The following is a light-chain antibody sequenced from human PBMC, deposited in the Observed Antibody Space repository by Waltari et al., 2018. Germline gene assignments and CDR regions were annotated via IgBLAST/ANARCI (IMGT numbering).Light chain of an antibody. CDR1: SPHHRSNY. J-gene: IGLJ3*02. Sequence: QSVLTQPPSASGTPGQRFTISCSGSSPHHRSNYSYCYQQLPGTAPKLLIYRNNQRPLGVPDRFSGSKSGTAASLAISGLRSEDEADDYCAAWDDSLSGPVFGGGTKLTVL. V-gene: IGLV1-47*01. CDR3: AAWDDSLSGPV. CDR2: RNN.